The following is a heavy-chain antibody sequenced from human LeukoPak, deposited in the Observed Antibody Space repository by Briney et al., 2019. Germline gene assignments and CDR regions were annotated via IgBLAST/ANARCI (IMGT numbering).Heavy chain of an antibody. CDR3: ARDSDYDSLLDY. Sequence: GGSLRLSCAASGFTFSSYAMHWVRQAPGKGLEWVAVISYDGSNKYYADSVKGRFTISRDNSKNTLYLQMNSLRAEDTAVYYCARDSDYDSLLDYWGQGTLVTVSS. J-gene: IGHJ4*02. CDR2: ISYDGSNK. V-gene: IGHV3-30*04. D-gene: IGHD3-22*01. CDR1: GFTFSSYA.